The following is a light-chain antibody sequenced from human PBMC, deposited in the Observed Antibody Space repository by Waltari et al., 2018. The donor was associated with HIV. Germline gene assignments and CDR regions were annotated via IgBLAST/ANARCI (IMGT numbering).Light chain of an antibody. CDR2: EVT. Sequence: QSALTQPPSAPGPPGQSVTISCTGTSSDVGGYNFVSWYQQHPGKAPKLMIFEVTKRPSGVPARFSGSKTGNTASLTVSGLQADDEADYYCSSYAGGNNLVFGGGTKLTVL. CDR1: SSDVGGYNF. CDR3: SSYAGGNNLV. V-gene: IGLV2-8*01. J-gene: IGLJ2*01.